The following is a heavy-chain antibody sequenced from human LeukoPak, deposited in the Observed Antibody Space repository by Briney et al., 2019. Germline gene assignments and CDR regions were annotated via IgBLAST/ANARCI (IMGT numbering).Heavy chain of an antibody. CDR1: GFTFSNYW. D-gene: IGHD3-10*02. Sequence: GGSLRRSCVASGFTFSNYWIHWVRQAPGKGLVWVSRTNNDGSSTTYADFVKGRFTSSRDNAKNTLYLQMDSLRAEDTAVYYCTRSVFPYYFDCWGQGTLATVSS. CDR3: TRSVFPYYFDC. J-gene: IGHJ4*02. V-gene: IGHV3-74*01. CDR2: TNNDGSST.